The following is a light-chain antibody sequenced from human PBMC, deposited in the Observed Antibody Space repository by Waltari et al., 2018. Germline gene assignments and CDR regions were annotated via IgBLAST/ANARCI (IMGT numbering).Light chain of an antibody. Sequence: VLTQSPGTLSLSPGERATLSCRASQSLTKKYLPWYQQKPGPAPRLLIYGASSRAAGVPDRFSGSGSGTDFTLTISRLEPEDFAVYYCQQYGSSILYTFGEGTKLEMK. J-gene: IGKJ2*01. V-gene: IGKV3-20*01. CDR2: GAS. CDR3: QQYGSSILYT. CDR1: QSLTKKY.